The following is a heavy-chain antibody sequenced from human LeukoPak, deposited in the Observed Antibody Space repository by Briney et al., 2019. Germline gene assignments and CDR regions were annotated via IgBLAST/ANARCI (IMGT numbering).Heavy chain of an antibody. J-gene: IGHJ4*02. CDR2: INPDSGGT. V-gene: IGHV1-2*02. Sequence: GSVKVPWKAFGYNLTGYYIHWVRQAPGQGLEWMGWINPDSGGTNYAQRFHGRVTMTRDTSISTAYMELSRLRSDDTAVYYCARVRAAAGTYYFDYWGQGTLVTVSS. CDR1: GYNLTGYY. D-gene: IGHD6-13*01. CDR3: ARVRAAAGTYYFDY.